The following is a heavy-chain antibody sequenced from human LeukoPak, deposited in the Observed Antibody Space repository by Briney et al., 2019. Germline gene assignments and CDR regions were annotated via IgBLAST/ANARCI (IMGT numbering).Heavy chain of an antibody. J-gene: IGHJ6*01. V-gene: IGHV3-74*01. D-gene: IGHD3-16*01. CDR3: ARDDAFRGVAMDV. CDR1: GFTFSGYW. Sequence: PGGSLRLSCAASGFTFSGYWMHWVRQVPGKGLVWVSRLNTDGSSTSYADSVKGRFTISRDNAKNTLYLQMNSLRVEDTAVYYCARDDAFRGVAMDVWGQGTTVTVSS. CDR2: LNTDGSST.